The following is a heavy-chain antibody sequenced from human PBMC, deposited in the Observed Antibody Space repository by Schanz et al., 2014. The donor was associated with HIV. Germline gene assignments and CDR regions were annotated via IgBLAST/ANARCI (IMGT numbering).Heavy chain of an antibody. Sequence: QLHLVESGGGVVQPGRSQRLSCAASGFTFRRHGMHWVRQAPGQGLEWLAVISPDGSKQHYADSVKGRFIISRDNSKKILYLQMNSLRAEDTAEYFCARGAEEDYYGPCFDSWGQGTLVIVSS. CDR1: GFTFRRHG. V-gene: IGHV3-33*01. D-gene: IGHD3-16*01. CDR2: ISPDGSKQ. CDR3: ARGAEEDYYGPCFDS. J-gene: IGHJ4*02.